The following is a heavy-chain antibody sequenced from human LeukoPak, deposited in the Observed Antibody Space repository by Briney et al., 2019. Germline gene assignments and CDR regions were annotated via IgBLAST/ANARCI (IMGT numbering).Heavy chain of an antibody. Sequence: ASVKVSCKASGYTFTSYGMHWVRQAPGQRLEWMGWINACNGKTKYSQEFQGRVTITRDTSASTAYMELSSLRSEDMAVYYCARGGNTAMAYNWFDPWGQGTLVTVSS. CDR3: ARGGNTAMAYNWFDP. CDR2: INACNGKT. V-gene: IGHV1-3*03. CDR1: GYTFTSYG. J-gene: IGHJ5*02. D-gene: IGHD5-18*01.